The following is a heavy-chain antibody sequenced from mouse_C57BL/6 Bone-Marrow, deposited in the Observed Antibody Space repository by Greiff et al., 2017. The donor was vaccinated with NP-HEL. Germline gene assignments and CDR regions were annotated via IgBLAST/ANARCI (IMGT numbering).Heavy chain of an antibody. CDR2: IHPNSGST. V-gene: IGHV1-64*01. CDR1: GYTFTSYW. Sequence: VQLQQPGAELVKPGASVKLSCKASGYTFTSYWMHWVKQSPGQGLEWIGMIHPNSGSTNYNEKFKSKATLTVDKSSSTAYMQLSSLTSEDSAVYYCARYDGNYAYWYFDVWGTGTTVTVSS. J-gene: IGHJ1*03. D-gene: IGHD2-1*01. CDR3: ARYDGNYAYWYFDV.